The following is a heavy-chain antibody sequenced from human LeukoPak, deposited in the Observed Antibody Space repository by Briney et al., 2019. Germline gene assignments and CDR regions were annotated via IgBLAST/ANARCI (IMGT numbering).Heavy chain of an antibody. J-gene: IGHJ4*02. CDR3: AKDAPPITMVRGVLDY. CDR2: ISGSGGST. V-gene: IGHV3-23*01. Sequence: GGSLRLSYAASRFTFSSYTMSWVRQAPGKGLEWVSAISGSGGSTYYADSVKGRFTISRDNSKNTLYLQMNSLRAEDTAVYYCAKDAPPITMVRGVLDYWGQGTLVTVSS. CDR1: RFTFSSYT. D-gene: IGHD3-10*01.